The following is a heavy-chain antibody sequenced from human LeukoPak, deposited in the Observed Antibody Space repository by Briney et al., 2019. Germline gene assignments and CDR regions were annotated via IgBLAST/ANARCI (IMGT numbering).Heavy chain of an antibody. J-gene: IGHJ4*02. Sequence: PGESLKISCRGSGYSFTSYWIGWVRQMPGKGLEWMGIIYPGDSDTRYSPSFQGQVTISADKSISTAYLQWSSLKASDTAMYYCARHSPGYCSSTSCPFDYWGQGTLVTVSS. V-gene: IGHV5-51*01. CDR3: ARHSPGYCSSTSCPFDY. D-gene: IGHD2-2*01. CDR2: IYPGDSDT. CDR1: GYSFTSYW.